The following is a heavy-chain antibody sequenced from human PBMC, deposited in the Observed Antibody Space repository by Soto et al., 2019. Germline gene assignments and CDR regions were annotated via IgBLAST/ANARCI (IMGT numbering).Heavy chain of an antibody. J-gene: IGHJ4*02. D-gene: IGHD2-8*02. V-gene: IGHV4-34*01. CDR3: ARDKITGLFGY. CDR1: GWSFSGYY. Sequence: PSETLSLTCAFYGWSFSGYYWTWIRQPPGTGLEWIGEINHSGSTNYNPSLKSRVTISVDTSKNQFSLKLTSVTAADTAVYYCARDKITGLFGYWGQGTLVTVSS. CDR2: INHSGST.